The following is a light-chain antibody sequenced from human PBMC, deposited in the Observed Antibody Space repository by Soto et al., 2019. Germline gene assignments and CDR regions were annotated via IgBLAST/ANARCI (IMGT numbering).Light chain of an antibody. V-gene: IGLV1-44*01. J-gene: IGLJ2*01. Sequence: QSVLIQPPSASGAPGQKVTISCSGSISNIGSHSVNWYQQLPGAAPKVVVFANNERASGVPDRISGSKSGASASLAISGLQSEDEADYYCASWDDSRNGHLVFGGGTKVTVL. CDR3: ASWDDSRNGHLV. CDR1: ISNIGSHS. CDR2: ANN.